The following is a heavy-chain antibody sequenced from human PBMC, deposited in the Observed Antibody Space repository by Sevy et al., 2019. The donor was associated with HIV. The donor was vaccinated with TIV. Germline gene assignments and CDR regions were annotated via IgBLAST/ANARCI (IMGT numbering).Heavy chain of an antibody. V-gene: IGHV3-30*02. CDR3: AKDYYDFWSGYYKRTYYFDY. CDR1: GFTFSSYG. CDR2: IRYDGSNK. Sequence: GGSLRLSCAASGFTFSSYGMHWVRQAPGKGLEWVAFIRYDGSNKYYADSVKGRFTISGDNSKNTLYLQMNSLRAEDTAVYYCAKDYYDFWSGYYKRTYYFDYWGQGTLVTVSS. J-gene: IGHJ4*02. D-gene: IGHD3-3*01.